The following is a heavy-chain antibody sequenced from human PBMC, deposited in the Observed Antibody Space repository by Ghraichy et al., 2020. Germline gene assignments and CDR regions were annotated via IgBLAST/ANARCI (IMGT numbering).Heavy chain of an antibody. Sequence: GESLNISCAASGLTFSIYGMHWVRQAPGKGLEWVAFVRPDGSSSYYADPVKGRFTISRDNSKNTVYLQMSSLRPEDSAVYYCAKDVSGSWALDQWGQGTLVTVSS. CDR3: AKDVSGSWALDQ. D-gene: IGHD2-15*01. CDR2: VRPDGSSS. CDR1: GLTFSIYG. J-gene: IGHJ4*02. V-gene: IGHV3-30*02.